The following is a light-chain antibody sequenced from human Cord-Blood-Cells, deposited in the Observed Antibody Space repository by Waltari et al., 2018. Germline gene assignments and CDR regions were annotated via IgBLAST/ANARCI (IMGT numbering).Light chain of an antibody. V-gene: IGKV1-12*01. CDR2: AAS. Sequence: DIQMTQSPSSVSAYVGDRVTLTCRASQGISSWLAWYQHKPGKAPKLLIYAASSLQSGVPSRFSGSGSGTDFTLTISSLQPEDFATYYCQQANSFPFTFGPGTKVDIK. CDR1: QGISSW. J-gene: IGKJ3*01. CDR3: QQANSFPFT.